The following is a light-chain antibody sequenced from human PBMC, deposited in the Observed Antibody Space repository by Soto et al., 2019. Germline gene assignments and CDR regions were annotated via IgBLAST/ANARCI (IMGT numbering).Light chain of an antibody. J-gene: IGKJ4*01. CDR3: QQRSNWPLT. CDR2: DAS. Sequence: EIVLTQSPATLSLSPGERATLSCRASQSVSSYLAWFQQKPGQPPRLLIHDASNRATGIPARFSGSGSGTDFTLTISSLEPEDFAVYYCQQRSNWPLTFGGGTKVEIK. CDR1: QSVSSY. V-gene: IGKV3-11*01.